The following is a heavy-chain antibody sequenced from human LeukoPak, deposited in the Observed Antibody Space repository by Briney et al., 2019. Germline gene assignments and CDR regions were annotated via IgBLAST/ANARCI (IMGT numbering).Heavy chain of an antibody. CDR2: MNPNSGNT. J-gene: IGHJ6*02. CDR3: ARSIVVVPALLFHDIGPYYYYGMDV. V-gene: IGHV1-8*01. D-gene: IGHD2-2*01. Sequence: GASVKVSCKASGYTFTSYDINWVRQATGQGLEWMGWMNPNSGNTGYAQKFQGRVTMTRNTSISTAYMELSSLRSENTAVYYCARSIVVVPALLFHDIGPYYYYGMDVWGQGTTVTVSS. CDR1: GYTFTSYD.